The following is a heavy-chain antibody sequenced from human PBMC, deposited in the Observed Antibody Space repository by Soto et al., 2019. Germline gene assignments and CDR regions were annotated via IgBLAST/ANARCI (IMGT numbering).Heavy chain of an antibody. V-gene: IGHV4-34*01. CDR3: TRGLFSGSSYSGSWYYFDS. Sequence: QVRLQQWGAGLLKPSETLSLTCAVSGGSSSGYIWTWIRQTPGKGLQWIGQINHSGSSIYNPSLKNRVTISTMSNNKFSLELSSVTAADTAVYYCTRGLFSGSSYSGSWYYFDSWGQGTMVTVSS. CDR1: GGSSSGYI. J-gene: IGHJ4*02. CDR2: INHSGSS. D-gene: IGHD1-26*01.